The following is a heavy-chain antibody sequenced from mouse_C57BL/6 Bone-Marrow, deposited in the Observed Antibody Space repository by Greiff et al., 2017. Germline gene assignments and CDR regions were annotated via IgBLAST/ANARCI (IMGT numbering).Heavy chain of an antibody. J-gene: IGHJ1*03. CDR1: GYTFTSYW. D-gene: IGHD5-5*01. V-gene: IGHV1-55*01. CDR3: ASDGSYLYWYFDV. Sequence: QVQLQQPGAELVKPGASVKMSCKASGYTFTSYWITWVKQRPGQGLEWIGDIYPGSGSTNYNEKFKGKATLTVDTSSSTAYMHLSSLTSEAAAVDYCASDGSYLYWYFDVGGRGTTVTVSA. CDR2: IYPGSGST.